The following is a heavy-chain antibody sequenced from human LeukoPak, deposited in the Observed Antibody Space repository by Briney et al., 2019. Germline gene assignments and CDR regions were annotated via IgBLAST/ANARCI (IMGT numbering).Heavy chain of an antibody. CDR3: ARRGSGSYYTPDY. Sequence: GESLRISCKGSGYSFTSYWIGWVRQMPGKGLEWMGIIYPGDSDTRYGPSFQGQVTISADKSISTAYLQWSSLKASDTAMYYCARRGSGSYYTPDYWGQGTLVTVSS. CDR1: GYSFTSYW. CDR2: IYPGDSDT. D-gene: IGHD1-26*01. J-gene: IGHJ4*02. V-gene: IGHV5-51*01.